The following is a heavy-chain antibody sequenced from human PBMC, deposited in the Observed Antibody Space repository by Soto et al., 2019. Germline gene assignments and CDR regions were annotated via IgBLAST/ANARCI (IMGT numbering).Heavy chain of an antibody. CDR3: ARHIDRATWSL. D-gene: IGHD5-12*01. V-gene: IGHV3-21*01. Sequence: EVQLVESGGGLVKPGGSLRLSCAASGFTFSSYSMNWVRQAPGKWLEWVSSLSSSSSYIYYADSVKGRFTISRDNAKNSLYLQMNSLRAEDTAVYYCARHIDRATWSLCGQGTLVTVSS. J-gene: IGHJ4*02. CDR1: GFTFSSYS. CDR2: LSSSSSYI.